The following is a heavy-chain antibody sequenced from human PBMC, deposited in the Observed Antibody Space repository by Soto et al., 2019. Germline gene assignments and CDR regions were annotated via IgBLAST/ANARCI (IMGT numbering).Heavy chain of an antibody. CDR1: GGTFSSYA. D-gene: IGHD3-10*01. CDR3: ARDNDNYGSWSLLDGFDP. CDR2: LIPIFGTA. Sequence: QVQLVQSGAEVKKPGSSVNVSCKASGGTFSSYAISWVRQAPGQGLEWMGGLIPIFGTANYAQKFQGRVTMTADKSTSTAYMELSSLISEDTAVYYCARDNDNYGSWSLLDGFDPWGQGTMVTVSS. J-gene: IGHJ5*02. V-gene: IGHV1-69*06.